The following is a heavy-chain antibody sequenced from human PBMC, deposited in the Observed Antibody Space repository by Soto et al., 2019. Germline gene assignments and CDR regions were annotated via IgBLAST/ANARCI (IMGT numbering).Heavy chain of an antibody. CDR2: IWYDGSNK. CDR3: ARDGDYSATYWYYDL. V-gene: IGHV3-33*01. D-gene: IGHD3-10*01. J-gene: IGHJ2*01. CDR1: GFTFSNFG. Sequence: QVQLVESGGGVVQPGRSLRLSCVASGFTFSNFGMHWVRQAPGKGLECVALIWYDGSNKNYADSVEGRFTISRDDSKNTLYLQMNSLTAEDTAVYYCARDGDYSATYWYYDLWGSGTRVTVSS.